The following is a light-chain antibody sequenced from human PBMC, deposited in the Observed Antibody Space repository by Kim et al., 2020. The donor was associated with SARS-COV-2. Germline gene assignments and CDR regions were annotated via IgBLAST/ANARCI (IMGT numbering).Light chain of an antibody. J-gene: IGLJ3*02. CDR1: RSNIGSNT. CDR3: AAGDDSLIGWV. CDR2: DSN. Sequence: GQMVTIACSGGRSNIGSNTVNWYQLLPGAAPKLLMYDSNQRPSGVPDRFSGSKSGTSASLAIRGLQSEDEADYYCAAGDDSLIGWVFGGGTKLTVL. V-gene: IGLV1-44*01.